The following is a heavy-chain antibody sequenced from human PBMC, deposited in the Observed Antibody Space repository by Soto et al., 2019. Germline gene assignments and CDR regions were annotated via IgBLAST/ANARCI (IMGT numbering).Heavy chain of an antibody. J-gene: IGHJ4*02. D-gene: IGHD3-16*01. Sequence: QVQLVQSGAELKKPGASVKVSCRASGHTLTSYYMHWVRQAPGQGLEWMGIIYPSGGTTKYARKCQGRLSMTRDTSTGTAYMELNSLRSEDTAVYYCATDGGAAGFDSWGQGTLVTVSS. CDR2: IYPSGGTT. V-gene: IGHV1-46*01. CDR1: GHTLTSYY. CDR3: ATDGGAAGFDS.